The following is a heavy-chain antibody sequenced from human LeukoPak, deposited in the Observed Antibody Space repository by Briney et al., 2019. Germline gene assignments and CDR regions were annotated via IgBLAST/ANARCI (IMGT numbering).Heavy chain of an antibody. CDR2: ISSSSSYI. CDR1: GFTFSSYS. D-gene: IGHD6-13*01. V-gene: IGHV3-21*01. J-gene: IGHJ4*02. Sequence: GGSLRLSCAASGFTFSSYSMNWVRQAPGKGLEWVSSISSSSSYIYYADSVKGRFTISRDNAKNTLYLQMNSLRAEDTAVYYCARRIAAAAAPYYFDYWGQGTLVTVSS. CDR3: ARRIAAAAAPYYFDY.